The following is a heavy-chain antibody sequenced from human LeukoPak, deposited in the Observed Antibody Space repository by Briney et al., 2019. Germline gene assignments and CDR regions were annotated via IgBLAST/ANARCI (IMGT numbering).Heavy chain of an antibody. CDR2: TDYRSKWYN. D-gene: IGHD3-22*01. Sequence: SQTLSLTCAISGDSVSSNSATWIWIRQSPSRGLEWLGRTDYRSKWYNDYAVSVKSRTTINPDTSKNQFSLQLNSVTPEGTAVYYCARAAIDTSGYYSFDYWGQGTLVTVSS. CDR1: GDSVSSNSAT. V-gene: IGHV6-1*01. CDR3: ARAAIDTSGYYSFDY. J-gene: IGHJ4*02.